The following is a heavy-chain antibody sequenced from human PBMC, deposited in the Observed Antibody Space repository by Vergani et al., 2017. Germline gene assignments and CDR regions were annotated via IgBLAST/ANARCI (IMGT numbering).Heavy chain of an antibody. D-gene: IGHD3-3*01. Sequence: QVQLVESGGGVVQPGRSLRLSCAASGFTFSSYAMHWVRQAPGKGLEWVAVISYDGSNKYYADSVKGRFTISRDNSKITLYLQMNSLRAEDTAVSYCARAYFNYDFWSGYSYWGQGTLVTVSS. CDR1: GFTFSSYA. J-gene: IGHJ4*02. V-gene: IGHV3-30*04. CDR3: ARAYFNYDFWSGYSY. CDR2: ISYDGSNK.